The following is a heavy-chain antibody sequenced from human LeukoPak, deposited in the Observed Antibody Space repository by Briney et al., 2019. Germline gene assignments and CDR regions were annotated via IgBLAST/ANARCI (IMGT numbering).Heavy chain of an antibody. CDR1: GFTFSSYA. Sequence: GGSLRLSCAASGFTFSSYAMSWVRQAPGKGLEWVSAISGSGGSTYYADSVKGRFTISRDNSKNTLYLQMNSLRAEDTAVYYCARSYSHIVVVTAVPDYWGQGTLVTVSS. D-gene: IGHD2-21*02. CDR2: ISGSGGST. V-gene: IGHV3-23*01. J-gene: IGHJ4*02. CDR3: ARSYSHIVVVTAVPDY.